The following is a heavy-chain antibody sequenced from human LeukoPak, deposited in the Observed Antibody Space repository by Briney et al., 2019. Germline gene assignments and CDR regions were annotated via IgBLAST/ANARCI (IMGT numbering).Heavy chain of an antibody. CDR2: IYYSGST. CDR3: ARREQQLVLRAFDI. D-gene: IGHD6-13*01. Sequence: SETLSLTCTVSGGSITSSSSSFWGCIRQPPGKGLEWIETIYYSGSTYYNPSLKSRVTISVDTSKNQFSLRLSSVTAADTAVYYCARREQQLVLRAFDIWGQGTMVTVSS. J-gene: IGHJ3*02. CDR1: GGSITSSSSSF. V-gene: IGHV4-39*01.